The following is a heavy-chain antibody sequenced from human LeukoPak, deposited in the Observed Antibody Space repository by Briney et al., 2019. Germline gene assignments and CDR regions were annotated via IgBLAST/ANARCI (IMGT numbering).Heavy chain of an antibody. V-gene: IGHV4-39*01. Sequence: SETLSLTCTVSGGSISSSSYYWGWIRQPPGKGLEWIGSIYYSGSTYYNPSLKSRVTISVDTSKNQFSLKLTSVTAADTAVYYCASPIYYYYGMDVWGQGTTVTVSS. CDR3: ASPIYYYYGMDV. CDR2: IYYSGST. CDR1: GGSISSSSYY. J-gene: IGHJ6*02.